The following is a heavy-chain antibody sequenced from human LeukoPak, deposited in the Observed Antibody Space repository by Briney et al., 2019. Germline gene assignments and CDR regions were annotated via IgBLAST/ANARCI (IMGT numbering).Heavy chain of an antibody. Sequence: PGGSLRLSCAASVFTFSTYGFHWVRQAPGKGLEWVAFIPSDGSDNYYANSVKGRFTISRDNSKNTLCLQMNSLRSEDTAVYYCAKGLGDYDDFRLGYWGQGTLVTVSS. J-gene: IGHJ4*02. CDR3: AKGLGDYDDFRLGY. CDR2: IPSDGSDN. D-gene: IGHD4-17*01. CDR1: VFTFSTYG. V-gene: IGHV3-30*02.